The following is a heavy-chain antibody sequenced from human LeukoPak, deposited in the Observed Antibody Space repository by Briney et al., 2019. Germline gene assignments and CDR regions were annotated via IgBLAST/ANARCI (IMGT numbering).Heavy chain of an antibody. J-gene: IGHJ4*02. CDR1: GFTFSTYS. D-gene: IGHD3-22*01. Sequence: GGSLRLSCAASGFTFSTYSMNWVRQAPGKGLEWVSYISSSTSTIYYADSVKGRFTISRDNAKNSLYLQMNSLRAEDTAVYYCAKPLFSSGYDWGLGTLVTVSS. CDR3: AKPLFSSGYD. CDR2: ISSSTSTI. V-gene: IGHV3-48*04.